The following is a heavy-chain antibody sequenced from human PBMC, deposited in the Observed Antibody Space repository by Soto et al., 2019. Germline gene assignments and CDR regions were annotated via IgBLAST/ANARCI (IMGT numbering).Heavy chain of an antibody. Sequence: GGSLRLSCAASGFTFSSYAMSWVRQAPGKGLEWVSAISGSGGSTYYADSVKGRFTISRDNSKNTLYLQMNSLRAEDTAVYYCAKVRTTWIQLWYGMDVWGQGTTVTVSS. CDR2: ISGSGGST. V-gene: IGHV3-23*01. CDR3: AKVRTTWIQLWYGMDV. J-gene: IGHJ6*02. D-gene: IGHD5-18*01. CDR1: GFTFSSYA.